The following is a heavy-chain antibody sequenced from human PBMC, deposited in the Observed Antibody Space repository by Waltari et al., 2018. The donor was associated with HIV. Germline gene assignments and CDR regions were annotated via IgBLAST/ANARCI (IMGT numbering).Heavy chain of an antibody. CDR1: GGPVGSACPY. V-gene: IGHV4-31*03. CDR3: ARDSGLYGTYSHGMDV. Sequence: QVQLQESGPGLVKPSQNLSRTCTVSGGPVGSACPYWTWIRQHPGKGLEWIGYIYYSGSTYYNPSLKSRVIISIDTSQNQFSLELTSVTAADTAVYYCARDSGLYGTYSHGMDVWGQGTTVTVSS. D-gene: IGHD4-17*01. J-gene: IGHJ6*02. CDR2: IYYSGST.